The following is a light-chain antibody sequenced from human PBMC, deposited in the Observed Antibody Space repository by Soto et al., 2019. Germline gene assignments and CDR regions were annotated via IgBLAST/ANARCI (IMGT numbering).Light chain of an antibody. CDR3: KQSSAFPLT. CDR2: AVS. Sequence: DIQMTQSPSSVSASVGDRVTITCRASQGINNRLAWYQQKPGKAPELLIYAVSYLQSGVPSRFSGRGSGTDFTLTISSLQPEDFATYFCKQSSAFPLTFGGGTKVDIK. CDR1: QGINNR. V-gene: IGKV1-12*01. J-gene: IGKJ4*01.